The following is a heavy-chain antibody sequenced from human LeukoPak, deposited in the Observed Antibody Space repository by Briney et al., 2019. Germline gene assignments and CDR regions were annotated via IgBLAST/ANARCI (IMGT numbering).Heavy chain of an antibody. D-gene: IGHD1-26*01. J-gene: IGHJ4*02. CDR2: ISWNSGSI. CDR1: GFTFDDYA. Sequence: PGRSLRLSCAASGFTFDDYAMHWVRQAPGKGLEWVSGISWNSGSIGYADSVKGRFTISRDNAKNSLYLQMNSLRAEDTALYYCAKSSGSYHWYYFDYWGQGTLVTVSS. CDR3: AKSSGSYHWYYFDY. V-gene: IGHV3-9*01.